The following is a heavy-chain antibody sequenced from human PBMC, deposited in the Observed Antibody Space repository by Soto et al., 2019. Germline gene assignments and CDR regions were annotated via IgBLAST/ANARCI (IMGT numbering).Heavy chain of an antibody. CDR3: ARDEGPYSSSSDFDS. V-gene: IGHV3-30-3*01. J-gene: IGHJ4*02. CDR2: ISYDGSNK. CDR1: GFTFSSYA. Sequence: QVQLVESGGGVVQPGRSLRLSCAASGFTFSSYAMHWVRQAPGKGLEWVAVISYDGSNKYYADSVKGRFTISRDNYKNTLYLQMNSLRAEDTAVYYCARDEGPYSSSSDFDSWGQGTLVTVSS. D-gene: IGHD6-6*01.